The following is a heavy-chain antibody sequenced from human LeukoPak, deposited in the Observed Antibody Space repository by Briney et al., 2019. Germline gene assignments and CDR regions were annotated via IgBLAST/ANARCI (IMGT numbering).Heavy chain of an antibody. CDR2: VNRSGGT. CDR1: GGSFSGYY. CDR3: ASRKARIAASDY. Sequence: PSETLSLTCADYGGSFSGYYWSWIRRPPGKGLEWIGEVNRSGGTNYNPSLKSRVTISVDKSKNQSSLKLSSVTAADTAVYYCASRKARIAASDYWGQGTLVTVSS. V-gene: IGHV4-34*01. J-gene: IGHJ4*02. D-gene: IGHD6-13*01.